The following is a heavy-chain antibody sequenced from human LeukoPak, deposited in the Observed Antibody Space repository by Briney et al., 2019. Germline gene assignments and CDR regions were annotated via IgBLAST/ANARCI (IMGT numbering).Heavy chain of an antibody. CDR2: IMPLVDVA. D-gene: IGHD6-6*01. J-gene: IGHJ4*02. CDR3: ARVNGDYSSSSTGFDY. CDR1: GGTFSSYA. Sequence: ASVKVSCKASGGTFSSYAINWVRQAPGQGLEWMGRIMPLVDVANYVEKFQGRVTMTADKSTSTAYMELSSLRSEDTAVYYCARVNGDYSSSSTGFDYWGQGTLVTVSS. V-gene: IGHV1-69*04.